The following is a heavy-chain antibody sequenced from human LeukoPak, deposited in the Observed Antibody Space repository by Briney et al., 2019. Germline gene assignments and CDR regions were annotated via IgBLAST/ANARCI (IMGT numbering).Heavy chain of an antibody. CDR2: IYPADSDI. Sequence: RGESLKISCKGSGYSINNYWIGWVRQMPGKGLEWMGIIYPADSDIRYSPSFQGQVTISADKSISTAYLQWSSLKASDTAMYYCARSGSIVGALTYFDYWGQGTLVTVSS. CDR3: ARSGSIVGALTYFDY. CDR1: GYSINNYW. D-gene: IGHD1-26*01. V-gene: IGHV5-51*01. J-gene: IGHJ4*02.